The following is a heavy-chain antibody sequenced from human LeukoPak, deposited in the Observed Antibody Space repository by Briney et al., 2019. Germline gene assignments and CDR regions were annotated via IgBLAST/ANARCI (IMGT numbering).Heavy chain of an antibody. D-gene: IGHD3-10*01. CDR3: ARHRGSGTYPLDY. V-gene: IGHV4-59*08. J-gene: IGHJ4*02. Sequence: SETLSLTCAVYGGSFSGYYWSWIRQSPGKGLEWIGYIYYSGITNYNPSLKSRLTISVDTSKNQFSLKLSSVTAADTAVYYCARHRGSGTYPLDYWGQGALVTVFS. CDR1: GGSFSGYY. CDR2: IYYSGIT.